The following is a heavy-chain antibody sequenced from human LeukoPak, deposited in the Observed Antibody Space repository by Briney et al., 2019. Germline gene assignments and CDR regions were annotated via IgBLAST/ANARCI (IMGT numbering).Heavy chain of an antibody. J-gene: IGHJ4*02. D-gene: IGHD6-19*01. CDR1: GYTFTSYG. CDR3: ARDGGGIAVAGAYYFDY. V-gene: IGHV1-69*05. CDR2: IIPIFGTA. Sequence: ASVKVSCKASGYTFTSYGISWVRQAPGQGLEWMGRIIPIFGTANYAQKFQGRVTITTDESTSTAYMELSSLRSEDTAVYYCARDGGGIAVAGAYYFDYWGQGTLVTVSS.